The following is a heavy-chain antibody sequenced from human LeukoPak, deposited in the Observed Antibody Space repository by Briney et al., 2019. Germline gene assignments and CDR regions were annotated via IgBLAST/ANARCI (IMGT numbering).Heavy chain of an antibody. CDR2: VYYSGKT. V-gene: IGHV4-59*11. CDR1: GGPMSSHY. CDR3: ARLLDNDSSGDPDTFDM. Sequence: PSETLSLTCAVSGGPMSSHYWSWIRQPPGKGLEWIGYVYYSGKTYYNPSLQSRVTISVDTSKNHFSLKLTSVTAADTAVYYCARLLDNDSSGDPDTFDMWGQGTMVTVSS. D-gene: IGHD3-22*01. J-gene: IGHJ3*02.